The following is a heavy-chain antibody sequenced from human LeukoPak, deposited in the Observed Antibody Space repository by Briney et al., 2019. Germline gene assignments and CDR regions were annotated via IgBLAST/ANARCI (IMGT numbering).Heavy chain of an antibody. CDR3: ATERGSGSYSTLYDY. D-gene: IGHD1-26*01. V-gene: IGHV1-24*01. J-gene: IGHJ4*02. CDR2: FDPEDGET. Sequence: EASVKVSCKVSGYTLTELSMHWVRQAPGKGLEWMGGFDPEDGETIYAQKFQGRVTMIEDTSTDTAYMELSSLRFEDTAVYYCATERGSGSYSTLYDYWGQGTLVTVSS. CDR1: GYTLTELS.